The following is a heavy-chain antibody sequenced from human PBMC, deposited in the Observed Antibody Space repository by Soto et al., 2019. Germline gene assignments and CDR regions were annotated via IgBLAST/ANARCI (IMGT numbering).Heavy chain of an antibody. Sequence: QVQLVQSGAEVKKPGASVKVSCKASGYTFTSYAMHWVRQAPGQRLEWMGWINAGNGNTKYSQKFQGRVTITRDTSASTAYMELSSLRSEDTAVYYCARDPSVVGATTFDYWGQGTLVTVSS. CDR3: ARDPSVVGATTFDY. CDR1: GYTFTSYA. J-gene: IGHJ4*02. CDR2: INAGNGNT. V-gene: IGHV1-3*01. D-gene: IGHD1-26*01.